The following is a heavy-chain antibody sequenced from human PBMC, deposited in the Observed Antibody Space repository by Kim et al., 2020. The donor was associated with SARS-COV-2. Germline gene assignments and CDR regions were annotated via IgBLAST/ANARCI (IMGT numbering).Heavy chain of an antibody. D-gene: IGHD3-10*01. Sequence: SETLSLTCAVYGGSFSGYYWSWIRQPPGKGLEWIGEINHSGSTNYNPSLKSRVTISVDTSKNQFSLKLSSVTAADTAVYYCARGVVLLWFGETVGRGAFDIWGQGTMVTVSS. CDR3: ARGVVLLWFGETVGRGAFDI. CDR1: GGSFSGYY. J-gene: IGHJ3*02. CDR2: INHSGST. V-gene: IGHV4-34*01.